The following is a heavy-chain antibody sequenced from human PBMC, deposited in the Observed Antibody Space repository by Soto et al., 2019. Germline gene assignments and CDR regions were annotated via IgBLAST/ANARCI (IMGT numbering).Heavy chain of an antibody. CDR1: GGTFSNYA. CDR2: IVPIFGTT. CDR3: ARVAAVAGLYNYRGLDV. D-gene: IGHD6-19*01. Sequence: QVQLVQSGAEVKKPGSSVKVSCKVSGGTFSNYAIDWVRLAPGHGLEWMGGIVPIFGTTYYTQKFQGRATIIADYSXTXAYLEMSSLRSEDTAIYDCARVAAVAGLYNYRGLDVWGQGTAVTVSS. V-gene: IGHV1-69*12. J-gene: IGHJ6*02.